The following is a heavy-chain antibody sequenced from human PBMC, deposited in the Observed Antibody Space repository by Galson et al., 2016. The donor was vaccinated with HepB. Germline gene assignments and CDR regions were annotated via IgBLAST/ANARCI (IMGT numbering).Heavy chain of an antibody. J-gene: IGHJ4*02. V-gene: IGHV7-4-1*01. CDR1: GYTFSSYT. Sequence: SVKVSCKGFGYTFSSYTMMWVRQAPGHGLEWMGGINSYTGKPKYAQGLTGRFVFSVDTSVSTAYLQIDSLKPEDTAVYFCAKTYDSTGYYADYWGQGTLLTGSS. D-gene: IGHD3-22*01. CDR2: INSYTGKP. CDR3: AKTYDSTGYYADY.